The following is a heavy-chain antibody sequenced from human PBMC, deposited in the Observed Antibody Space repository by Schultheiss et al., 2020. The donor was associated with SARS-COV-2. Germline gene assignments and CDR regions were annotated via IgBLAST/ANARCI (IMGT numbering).Heavy chain of an antibody. CDR1: GFTFDDYA. V-gene: IGHV3-9*01. CDR2: ISGNGGYI. Sequence: GGSLRLSCAASGFTFDDYAMHWVRQVPGKGLEWVAGISGNGGYIDYVDSVKGRFTISRDNAKNTLYLQMNSLRSEDTAVYYCARVGYFDYWGQGTLVTVSS. J-gene: IGHJ4*02. CDR3: ARVGYFDY.